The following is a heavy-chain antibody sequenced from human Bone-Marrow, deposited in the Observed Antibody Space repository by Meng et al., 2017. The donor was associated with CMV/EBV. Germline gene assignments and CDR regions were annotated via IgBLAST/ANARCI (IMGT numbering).Heavy chain of an antibody. Sequence: SVKVSCKASGDTFSSYAISWVRQAPGQGLEWMGGIIPIFGTTNYAQKFQGRVTITTDESTSTAYMELSSLRSEDTAVYYCARVSPAARRVRGGGPYYFDYWGQGTLVAVSS. D-gene: IGHD2-2*01. V-gene: IGHV1-69*05. CDR1: GDTFSSYA. J-gene: IGHJ4*02. CDR2: IIPIFGTT. CDR3: ARVSPAARRVRGGGPYYFDY.